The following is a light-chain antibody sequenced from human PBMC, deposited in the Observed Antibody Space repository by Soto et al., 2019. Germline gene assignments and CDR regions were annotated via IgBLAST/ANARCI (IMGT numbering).Light chain of an antibody. CDR2: EVV. J-gene: IGLJ1*01. CDR1: SSDVDDYNY. Sequence: QPVLTQPASVSGSPGQSITISCTGTSSDVDDYNYVSWYQQHPGKAPKLMIYEVVNRPSGVSSRFSGSRSGDTASLTISGLRAEDEADYYCSSHTTTGTLQVFGTGTKLTVL. CDR3: SSHTTTGTLQV. V-gene: IGLV2-14*01.